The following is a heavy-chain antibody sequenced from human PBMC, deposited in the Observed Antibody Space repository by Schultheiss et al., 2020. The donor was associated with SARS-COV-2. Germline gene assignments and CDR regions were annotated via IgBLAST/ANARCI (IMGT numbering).Heavy chain of an antibody. D-gene: IGHD6-13*01. CDR2: ISYDSINK. CDR1: GFTFSSFA. Sequence: GGSLRLSCAASGFTFSSFALHWVRQAPGKGLEWVAVISYDSINKYYADSVKGRFTISRDNSKNTLYLQMNSLRAEDTAVYYCARGTDQQLVLSGDYWGQGTLVTVSS. CDR3: ARGTDQQLVLSGDY. V-gene: IGHV3-30*04. J-gene: IGHJ4*02.